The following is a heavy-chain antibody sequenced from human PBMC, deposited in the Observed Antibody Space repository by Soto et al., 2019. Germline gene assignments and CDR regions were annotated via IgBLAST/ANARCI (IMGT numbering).Heavy chain of an antibody. D-gene: IGHD4-17*01. J-gene: IGHJ4*02. V-gene: IGHV5-10-1*01. CDR1: GYSFTSYW. CDR3: ARLADDDGDYVDSEVGDT. Sequence: GESLKISCKGSGYSFTSYWISWVRQMPGKGLEWMGRIDPSDSYTNYSPSFQGHVTISADKSISTAYLQWSSLKASDTAMYYCARLADDDGDYVDSEVGDTWRQGTLVEVAS. CDR2: IDPSDSYT.